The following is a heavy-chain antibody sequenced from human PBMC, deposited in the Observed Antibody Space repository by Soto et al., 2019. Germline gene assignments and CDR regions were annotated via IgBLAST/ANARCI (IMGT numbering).Heavy chain of an antibody. CDR3: ARARVTVAARPDAFDV. J-gene: IGHJ3*01. D-gene: IGHD6-6*01. Sequence: QVLLQEPGPGRVKPSGTLSLTCTVSGGSVTTSKWWSWVRQPPGKGLEWIGEVYHSGTTNYNPSLEGRVTISVDKSNNQFSLRLTSVTAADTAIYFCARARVTVAARPDAFDVWGQGTLVTVSS. CDR1: GGSVTTSKW. CDR2: VYHSGTT. V-gene: IGHV4-4*02.